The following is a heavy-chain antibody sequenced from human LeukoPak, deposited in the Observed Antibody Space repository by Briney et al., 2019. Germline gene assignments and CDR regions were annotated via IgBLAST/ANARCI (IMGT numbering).Heavy chain of an antibody. CDR1: GFTFSSYS. V-gene: IGHV3-21*01. D-gene: IGHD3-22*01. CDR3: ARDPMGPNYYDSSGSPLNYFDY. J-gene: IGHJ4*02. Sequence: GGSLRLSRAASGFTFSSYSMNWVRQAPGKGLEWVSSISSSSSYIYYADSVKGRFTISRDNAKNSLYLQMNSLRAEDTAVYYCARDPMGPNYYDSSGSPLNYFDYWGQGTLVTVSS. CDR2: ISSSSSYI.